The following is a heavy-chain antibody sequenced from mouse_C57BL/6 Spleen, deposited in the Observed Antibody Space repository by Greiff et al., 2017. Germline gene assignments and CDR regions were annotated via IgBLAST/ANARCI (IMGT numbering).Heavy chain of an antibody. CDR3: ARSEVLRDYFDY. CDR2: INPSTGGT. Sequence: EVQLQQSGPELVKPGASVKISCKASGYSFTGYYMNWVKQSPEKSLEWIGEINPSTGGTTYNQKFKAKATLTVDKTSSTAYMQLKSLTSEDSAVYYCARSEVLRDYFDYWGQGTTLTVSS. V-gene: IGHV1-42*01. D-gene: IGHD1-1*01. CDR1: GYSFTGYY. J-gene: IGHJ2*01.